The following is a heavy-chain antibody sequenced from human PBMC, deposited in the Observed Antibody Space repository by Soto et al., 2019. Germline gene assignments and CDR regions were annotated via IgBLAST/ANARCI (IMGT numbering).Heavy chain of an antibody. J-gene: IGHJ4*02. CDR2: IYYSGST. D-gene: IGHD5-12*01. CDR3: AREIDGYNSYYFDY. V-gene: IGHV4-59*01. Sequence: PSETLSLTCTVSGGSISSYYWSWIRQPPGKGLEWIGYIYYSGSTNYNPSLKSRVTISVDTSKNQFSLKLSSVTAADTAVYYCAREIDGYNSYYFDYWDQGTLVTVSS. CDR1: GGSISSYY.